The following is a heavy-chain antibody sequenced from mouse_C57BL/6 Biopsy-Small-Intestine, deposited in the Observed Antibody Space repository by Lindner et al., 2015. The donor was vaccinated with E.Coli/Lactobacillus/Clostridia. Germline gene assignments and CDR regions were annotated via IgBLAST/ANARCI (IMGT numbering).Heavy chain of an antibody. CDR1: GYTFTSYG. CDR3: ARDGSRDWYFDV. J-gene: IGHJ1*03. Sequence: VQLQESGAELARPGASVKLSCKASGYTFTSYGISWVKQRTGQGLEWIGEIYPRSGNTYYNEKFKGKATLTADKSSSTAYMELRSLTSEDSAVYFCARDGSRDWYFDVWGTGTTVTVSS. CDR2: IYPRSGNT. V-gene: IGHV1-81*01. D-gene: IGHD1-1*01.